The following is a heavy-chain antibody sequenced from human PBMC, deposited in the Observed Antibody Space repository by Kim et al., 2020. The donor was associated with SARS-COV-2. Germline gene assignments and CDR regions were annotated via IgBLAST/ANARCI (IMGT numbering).Heavy chain of an antibody. CDR2: IIPIFGTA. CDR3: ARWGENSDYDDSSGPDAFDI. D-gene: IGHD3-22*01. Sequence: SVKVSCKASGDTFSSYAISWVRQAPGQGLEWMGGIIPIFGTANYAQKFQGRVTITADESTSTAYMELSSLRSEDTAVYYCARWGENSDYDDSSGPDAFDIWGQGTMVTVSS. V-gene: IGHV1-69*13. CDR1: GDTFSSYA. J-gene: IGHJ3*02.